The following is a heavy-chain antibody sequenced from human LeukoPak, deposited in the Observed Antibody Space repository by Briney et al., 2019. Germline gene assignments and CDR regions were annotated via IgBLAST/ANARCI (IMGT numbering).Heavy chain of an antibody. CDR1: GFTFSSYE. Sequence: PGGSLRLSCAASGFTFSSYEMNWVRQAPGKGLEWVSYISSSGSTIYYADSVKGRFTISRDNSKNTLYQQMNSLRAEDTAVYYCARDDGDSAQRHSGYGYFDYWGQGTPVTVSS. J-gene: IGHJ4*02. CDR3: ARDDGDSAQRHSGYGYFDY. CDR2: ISSSGSTI. D-gene: IGHD5-12*01. V-gene: IGHV3-48*03.